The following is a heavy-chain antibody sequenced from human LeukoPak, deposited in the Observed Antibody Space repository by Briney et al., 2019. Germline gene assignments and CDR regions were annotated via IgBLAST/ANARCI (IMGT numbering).Heavy chain of an antibody. Sequence: ASVKVSCKASGYTFTGSYMHWVRQAPGQGLEWMGWINPNSGGTNYAQKFQGRVTMTRDTSISTAYMELSRLRSDDTAVYYCARRLTIFGTNWFDPWGQGTLVTVSS. CDR2: INPNSGGT. J-gene: IGHJ5*02. CDR1: GYTFTGSY. V-gene: IGHV1-2*02. D-gene: IGHD3-3*01. CDR3: ARRLTIFGTNWFDP.